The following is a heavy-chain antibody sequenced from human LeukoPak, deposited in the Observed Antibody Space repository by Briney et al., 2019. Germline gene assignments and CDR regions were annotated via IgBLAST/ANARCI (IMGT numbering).Heavy chain of an antibody. Sequence: ASVKVSCKASGYTFTSYYIHWVRQAPGQGLEWMGIINPSGGSTSYAQKFQGRVTMTRDTSTSTVYMELSSLRSEDTAVYYCARDVENYDFWSGIDYWGQGTLVTVSS. CDR3: ARDVENYDFWSGIDY. D-gene: IGHD3-3*01. CDR2: INPSGGST. V-gene: IGHV1-46*01. J-gene: IGHJ4*02. CDR1: GYTFTSYY.